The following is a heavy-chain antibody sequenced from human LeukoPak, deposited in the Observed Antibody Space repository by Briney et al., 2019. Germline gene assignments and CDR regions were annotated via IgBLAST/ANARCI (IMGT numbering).Heavy chain of an antibody. J-gene: IGHJ4*02. D-gene: IGHD3-10*01. V-gene: IGHV1-2*02. CDR1: GYTFSGYY. CDR3: ASLYGSGNYYFDY. Sequence: GASVKVSCKTSGYTFSGYYLNWVRQAPGQGLEWMGWINPNSGGTNYAQKFQGRVTMTRDTSISTAYMELSRLRSDDTAVYYCASLYGSGNYYFDYWGQGTLVAVSS. CDR2: INPNSGGT.